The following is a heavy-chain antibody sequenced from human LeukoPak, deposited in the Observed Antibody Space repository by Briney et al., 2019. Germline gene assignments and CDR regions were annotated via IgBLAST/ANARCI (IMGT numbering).Heavy chain of an antibody. CDR1: GFTFSSYG. V-gene: IGHV3-30*03. J-gene: IGHJ4*02. D-gene: IGHD4-17*01. CDR2: ISYDGSNK. Sequence: GGSLRLSCAASGFTFSSYGMHWVRQAPGKGLEWVAVISYDGSNKYYADSVKGRFTISRDNSKNTLYLQMNSLRAEDTAVYYCARVGTVTTFDYWGQGTLVTVSS. CDR3: ARVGTVTTFDY.